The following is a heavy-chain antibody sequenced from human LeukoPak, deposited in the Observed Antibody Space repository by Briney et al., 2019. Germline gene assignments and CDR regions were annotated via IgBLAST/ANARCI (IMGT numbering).Heavy chain of an antibody. D-gene: IGHD1-26*01. J-gene: IGHJ4*02. V-gene: IGHV1-2*02. CDR1: GYTFTGYY. Sequence: ASVKVSCKASGYTFTGYYMHWVRQAPGQGLEWMGWINPNSGGTNYAQKFQGRVTMTRDTSINTAYMELSRLRSDDTAVYYCAREKMTTKSHSGSSSPFGYWGQGTLVTVSS. CDR3: AREKMTTKSHSGSSSPFGY. CDR2: INPNSGGT.